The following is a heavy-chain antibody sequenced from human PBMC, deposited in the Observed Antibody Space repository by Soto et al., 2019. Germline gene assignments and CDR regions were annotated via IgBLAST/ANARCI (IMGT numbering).Heavy chain of an antibody. Sequence: QVPLVQSGAEVKKPGSSVTVSCTASGGTLTSFTIYWVRQAPGQGVEWMGSFIPRIDKINYAQKFQGRVTLSADESSNTAYLELSSLTSEDTAVYYCARGWVEEAFDIWGQGTLVTMSS. V-gene: IGHV1-69*18. CDR3: ARGWVEEAFDI. CDR2: FIPRIDKI. CDR1: GGTLTSFT. D-gene: IGHD2-15*01. J-gene: IGHJ3*02.